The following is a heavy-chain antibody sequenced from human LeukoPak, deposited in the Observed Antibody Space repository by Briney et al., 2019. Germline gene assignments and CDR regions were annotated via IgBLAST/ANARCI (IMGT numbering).Heavy chain of an antibody. CDR1: GFTVGSDY. Sequence: GGSLRLSCAASGFTVGSDYMSWVRQAPGKGLELVSLIYTGGRTYYADSVKGRFTISRDNSKNTLYLQMNSLRAEDTAVYYCARWRNYYDSSGFYSNWFDPWGQGTLVTVSS. D-gene: IGHD3-22*01. CDR3: ARWRNYYDSSGFYSNWFDP. J-gene: IGHJ5*02. V-gene: IGHV3-66*01. CDR2: IYTGGRT.